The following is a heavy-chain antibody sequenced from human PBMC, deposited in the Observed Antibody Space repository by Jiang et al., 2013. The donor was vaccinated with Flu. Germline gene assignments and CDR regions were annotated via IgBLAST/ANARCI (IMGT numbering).Heavy chain of an antibody. J-gene: IGHJ5*02. CDR2: IYPGDSDT. CDR1: GYSFTSYW. CDR3: ARLGGYCSGGSCYSAGWFDP. Sequence: SCKGSGYSFTSYWIGWVRQMPGKGLEWMGIIYPGDSDTRYSPSFQGQVTISADKSISTAYLQWSSLKASDTAMYYCARLGGYCSGGSCYSAGWFDPWGQGTLVTVSS. V-gene: IGHV5-51*01. D-gene: IGHD2-15*01.